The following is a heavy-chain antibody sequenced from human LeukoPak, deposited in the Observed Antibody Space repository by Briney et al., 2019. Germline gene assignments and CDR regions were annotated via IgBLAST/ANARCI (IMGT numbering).Heavy chain of an antibody. CDR2: INHSGST. D-gene: IGHD2-2*01. CDR1: GGSFSGYY. CDR3: ARGRRLLGYCSSTSCSPYYYGMDV. Sequence: SETLSLTCAVYGGSFSGYYWSWIRQPPGKGLEWIGEINHSGSTNYNPSLKSRVTISVDTSKNQFSLKLSSVTAADTAVYCCARGRRLLGYCSSTSCSPYYYGMDVWGQGTTVTVSS. J-gene: IGHJ6*02. V-gene: IGHV4-34*01.